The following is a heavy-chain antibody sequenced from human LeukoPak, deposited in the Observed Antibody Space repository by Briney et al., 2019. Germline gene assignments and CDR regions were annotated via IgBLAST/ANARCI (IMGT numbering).Heavy chain of an antibody. Sequence: GGSLRLSCAASGFTFSSYWMHWVRQAPGKGLVWVSRISSGGGTTNYADSVKGRFTISRDNAKNTLYLQMNSLGAEDTAVYYCARVLYSWNDVVDYWGQGTLVTVSS. CDR3: ARVLYSWNDVVDY. V-gene: IGHV3-74*01. J-gene: IGHJ4*02. D-gene: IGHD1-20*01. CDR1: GFTFSSYW. CDR2: ISSGGGTT.